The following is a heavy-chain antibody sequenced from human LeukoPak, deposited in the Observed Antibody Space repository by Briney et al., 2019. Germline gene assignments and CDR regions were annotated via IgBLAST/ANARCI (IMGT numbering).Heavy chain of an antibody. CDR1: GFTFSTYA. V-gene: IGHV3-23*01. Sequence: GGSLRLSCAASGFTFSTYAMSWVRQAPGKGLEWVSSISGSGGITSYADSVKDRFTISRDNSKNTLYLQMNSLRAEDTAVYYCAKDYTSDWYFDYWGQGTLVTVSS. D-gene: IGHD6-19*01. J-gene: IGHJ4*02. CDR3: AKDYTSDWYFDY. CDR2: ISGSGGIT.